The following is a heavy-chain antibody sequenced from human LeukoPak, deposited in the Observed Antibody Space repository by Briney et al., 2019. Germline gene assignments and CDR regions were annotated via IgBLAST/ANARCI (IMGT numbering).Heavy chain of an antibody. CDR3: AKPIPGRGYSYGIYYFDY. D-gene: IGHD5-18*01. CDR1: GFTFSSYS. V-gene: IGHV3-48*01. CDR2: ISSSSSTI. Sequence: GGSLRLSCAASGFTFSSYSMNWVRQAPGNGLEWVSYISSSSSTIYYADSVKGRFTISRDNSKNTLYLQMNSLRAEDTAVYYCAKPIPGRGYSYGIYYFDYWGQGTLVTVSS. J-gene: IGHJ4*02.